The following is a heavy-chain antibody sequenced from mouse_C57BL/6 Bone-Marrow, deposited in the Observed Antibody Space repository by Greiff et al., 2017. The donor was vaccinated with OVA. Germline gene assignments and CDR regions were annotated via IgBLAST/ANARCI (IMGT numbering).Heavy chain of an antibody. CDR3: ARPLLRREKSWFAY. Sequence: VKLMESGPGLVQPSQSLSITCTVSGFSLTSYGVHWVRQSPGKGLEWLGVIWSGGSTDYNAAFISRLSISKDNSKSQVFFKMNSLQADDTAIYYCARPLLRREKSWFAYWGQGTLVTVSA. CDR1: GFSLTSYG. D-gene: IGHD1-1*01. V-gene: IGHV2-2*01. J-gene: IGHJ3*01. CDR2: IWSGGST.